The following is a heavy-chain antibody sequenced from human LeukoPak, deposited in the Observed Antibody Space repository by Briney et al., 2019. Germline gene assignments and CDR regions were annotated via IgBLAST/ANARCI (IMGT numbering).Heavy chain of an antibody. CDR1: GYTFTGYY. CDR3: ARDQGIAVAGTPFDY. J-gene: IGHJ4*02. V-gene: IGHV1-2*02. D-gene: IGHD6-19*01. CDR2: INPNSGGT. Sequence: ASVKVSCKASGYTFTGYYMHWVRQAPGQGLEWMGWINPNSGGTNYAQKFQGRVTMTRDTSISTAYMELRSLRSDDTAVYYCARDQGIAVAGTPFDYWGQGTLVTVSS.